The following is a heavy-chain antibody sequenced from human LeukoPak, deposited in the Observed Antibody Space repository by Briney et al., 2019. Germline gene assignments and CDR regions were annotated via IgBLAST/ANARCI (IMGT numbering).Heavy chain of an antibody. CDR3: ARGGSDIYDFWSGYYTGWFDP. CDR1: GFTFSSYS. Sequence: GGSLRLSCAASGFTFSSYSMNWVRQAPGKGLEWVSSIITCSGYISYADSVKGRFTISRDNAKNSLYLQMNSLRAEDTAVYYCARGGSDIYDFWSGYYTGWFDPWGQGTLVTVS. V-gene: IGHV3-21*01. D-gene: IGHD3-3*01. CDR2: IITCSGYI. J-gene: IGHJ5*02.